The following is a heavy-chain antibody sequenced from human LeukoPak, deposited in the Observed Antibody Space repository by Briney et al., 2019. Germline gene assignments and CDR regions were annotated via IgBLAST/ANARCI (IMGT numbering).Heavy chain of an antibody. CDR1: GFTFSSYA. J-gene: IGHJ4*02. CDR3: ARAFSSSSSGFDY. CDR2: ISGSGGST. D-gene: IGHD6-6*01. Sequence: SGGSLRLSCAASGFTFSSYAMSWVRQAPGKGLEWVSSISGSGGSTYYADSVKGRFTISRDNSKNTLYLQMNSLRGEDTAVYYCARAFSSSSSGFDYWGQGTLVTVSS. V-gene: IGHV3-23*01.